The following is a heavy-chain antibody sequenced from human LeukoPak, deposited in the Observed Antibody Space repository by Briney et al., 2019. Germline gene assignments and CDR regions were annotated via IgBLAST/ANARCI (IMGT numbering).Heavy chain of an antibody. Sequence: PGGSLRLSCAASGFTFSDYYMSWIRQAPGKGLEWVSYISSSGSTIYYADSVKGRFTISRDNAKNSLYLQMNSLRAEDTAVYYCARVRRAARPQDDAFDIWGQGTMVTVSS. D-gene: IGHD6-6*01. J-gene: IGHJ3*02. CDR1: GFTFSDYY. V-gene: IGHV3-11*04. CDR2: ISSSGSTI. CDR3: ARVRRAARPQDDAFDI.